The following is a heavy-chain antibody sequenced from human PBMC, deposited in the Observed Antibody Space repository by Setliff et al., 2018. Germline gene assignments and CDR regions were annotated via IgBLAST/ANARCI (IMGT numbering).Heavy chain of an antibody. Sequence: SVKVSCKASGGTFSSYAFSWVRQAPGQGLEWMGGIIPIFGTANYAHKFQGRVTMTEDTSTDTAYMELSSLRSEDTAMYYCAIIGPDSSGYYWIFDYWGQGTLVTVSS. CDR3: AIIGPDSSGYYWIFDY. V-gene: IGHV1-69*06. CDR2: IIPIFGTA. CDR1: GGTFSSYA. D-gene: IGHD3-22*01. J-gene: IGHJ4*02.